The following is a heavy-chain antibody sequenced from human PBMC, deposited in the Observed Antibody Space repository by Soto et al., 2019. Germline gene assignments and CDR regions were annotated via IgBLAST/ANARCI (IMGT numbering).Heavy chain of an antibody. CDR1: GFTFSSYG. Sequence: GGSLRLSCAASGFTFSSYGMHWVRQAPGKGLEWVAVIWYDGSNKYYADSVKGRFTISRDNSKNTLYLQMNSLRAEDTAVYYCARVTSSIAARKLRRWFDPWGQGTLVTVSS. V-gene: IGHV3-33*01. CDR2: IWYDGSNK. J-gene: IGHJ5*02. D-gene: IGHD6-6*01. CDR3: ARVTSSIAARKLRRWFDP.